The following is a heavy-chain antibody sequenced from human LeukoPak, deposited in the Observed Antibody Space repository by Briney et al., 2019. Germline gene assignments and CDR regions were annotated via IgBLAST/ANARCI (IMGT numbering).Heavy chain of an antibody. CDR2: IYYSGST. CDR1: GGSISSSSYY. Sequence: PSETLSLTCTVSGGSISSSSYYWGWIRQPPGKGLEWIGSIYYSGSTYYNPSLKSRVTISVDTSKNQFSLKLSSVTAADTAVYYCARHGGGYWDSWWQGPVYYFDYWGQGTLVTVSS. D-gene: IGHD3-22*01. V-gene: IGHV4-39*01. J-gene: IGHJ4*02. CDR3: ARHGGGYWDSWWQGPVYYFDY.